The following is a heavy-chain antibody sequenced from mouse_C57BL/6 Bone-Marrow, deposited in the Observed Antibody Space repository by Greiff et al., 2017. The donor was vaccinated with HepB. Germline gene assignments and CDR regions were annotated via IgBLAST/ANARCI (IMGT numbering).Heavy chain of an antibody. CDR2: IDPSDSYT. D-gene: IGHD2-1*01. CDR3: ARDGNYGFAY. CDR1: GYTFTSYW. Sequence: VQLQQPGAELVMPGASVKLSCKASGYTFTSYWMHWVKQRPGQGLEWIGEIDPSDSYTNYNQKFKGKSTLTVDKSSSTAYMQLSSLTSEDSAVYYCARDGNYGFAYWGQGTLVTVSA. V-gene: IGHV1-69*01. J-gene: IGHJ3*01.